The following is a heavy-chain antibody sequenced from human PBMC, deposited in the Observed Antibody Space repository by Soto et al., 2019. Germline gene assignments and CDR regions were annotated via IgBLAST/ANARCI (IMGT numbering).Heavy chain of an antibody. J-gene: IGHJ5*02. V-gene: IGHV1-69*13. D-gene: IGHD1-26*01. CDR1: GGTFSSYA. Sequence: SVKVSCKASGGTFSSYAISWARQAPGQGLEWMGGIIPIFGTANYAQKFQGRVTITADESTSTAYMELSSLRSEDTAVYYCASARRVGATSYNWFDPWGQGTLVTVSS. CDR2: IIPIFGTA. CDR3: ASARRVGATSYNWFDP.